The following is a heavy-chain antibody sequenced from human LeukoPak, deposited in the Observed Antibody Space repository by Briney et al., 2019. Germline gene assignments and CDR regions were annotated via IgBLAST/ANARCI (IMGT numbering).Heavy chain of an antibody. Sequence: PSETLSLTCTVSGASISSYYWSWIRQPPGKGLEWTGYIFYSGSTYYNPSLKSRVTISVDTSKNQFSLNLSSVTAADTAVYYCAVGPPNRSGSYPFDYWGQGTLVTVSS. CDR1: GASISSYY. CDR3: AVGPPNRSGSYPFDY. V-gene: IGHV4-59*01. D-gene: IGHD1-26*01. J-gene: IGHJ4*02. CDR2: IFYSGST.